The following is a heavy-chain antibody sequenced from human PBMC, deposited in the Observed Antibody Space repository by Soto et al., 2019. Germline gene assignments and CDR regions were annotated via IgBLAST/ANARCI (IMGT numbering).Heavy chain of an antibody. CDR3: AKESMITFGGALVPHGMDV. V-gene: IGHV3-30*18. Sequence: GGSLRLSCAASGFTFSSYGMHWVRQAPGKGLEWVAVISYDGSNKYYADSVKGRFTISRDNSKNTLYLQMNSLRAEDTAVYYCAKESMITFGGALVPHGMDVWGQGTTVTVSS. CDR1: GFTFSSYG. D-gene: IGHD3-16*01. J-gene: IGHJ6*02. CDR2: ISYDGSNK.